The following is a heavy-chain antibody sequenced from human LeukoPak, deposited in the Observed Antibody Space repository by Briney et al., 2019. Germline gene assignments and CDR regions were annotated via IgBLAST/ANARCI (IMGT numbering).Heavy chain of an antibody. Sequence: GRSLRPSCAASGFTFSSYGMHWVRQAPGKGLEWVAVISYDGSNKYYADSVKGRFTISRDNSKNTLYLQMNSLRAEDTAVYYCTGLRGSASDYWGQGTLVTVSS. CDR3: TGLRGSASDY. J-gene: IGHJ4*02. D-gene: IGHD1-26*01. CDR1: GFTFSSYG. V-gene: IGHV3-30*03. CDR2: ISYDGSNK.